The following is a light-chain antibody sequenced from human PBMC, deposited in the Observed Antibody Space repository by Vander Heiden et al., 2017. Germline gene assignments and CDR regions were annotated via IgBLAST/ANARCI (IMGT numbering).Light chain of an antibody. CDR2: AAS. CDR3: LRRSGTGSS. J-gene: IGKJ2*03. CDR1: QSISSY. Sequence: DIQMTQSASYLSASVGARVTITERASQSISSYLNWYQQKPGKAPKRLIYAASRLQSGVPSSFTGCGSGTDCTLTISSLQPEDFATYYCLRRSGTGSSF. V-gene: IGKV1-39*01.